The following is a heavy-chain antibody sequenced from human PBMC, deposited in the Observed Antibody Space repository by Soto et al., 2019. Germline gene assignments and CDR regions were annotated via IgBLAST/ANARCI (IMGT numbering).Heavy chain of an antibody. CDR1: GFTFSSYG. D-gene: IGHD3-10*01. V-gene: IGHV3-33*01. CDR3: ARGGPDGDGPYYYYGMDV. CDR2: IWYDGSNK. Sequence: PEGSLRLSCAASGFTFSSYGMHWVRQAPGKGLERVAVIWYDGSNKYYADSVKGRFTISRDNSKDTLYLQMNSLRAEDTAVYYCARGGPDGDGPYYYYGMDVWGQGTTVTVSS. J-gene: IGHJ6*02.